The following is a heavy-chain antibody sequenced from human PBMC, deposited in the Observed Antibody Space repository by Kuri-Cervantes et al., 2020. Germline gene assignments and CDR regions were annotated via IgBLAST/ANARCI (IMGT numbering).Heavy chain of an antibody. CDR3: AKDYSRWLGEWYYYYYGMDV. CDR1: GFTFSSYA. Sequence: GGSLRLSCAASGFTFSSYAMSWVRQAPGKGLEWVSAISGSGGSTYYADSVKGRFTISRDNSKNTLYLQMNSLRAEDTAVYYCAKDYSRWLGEWYYYYYGMDVWGQGTTVTVSS. V-gene: IGHV3-23*01. CDR2: ISGSGGST. J-gene: IGHJ6*02. D-gene: IGHD3-10*01.